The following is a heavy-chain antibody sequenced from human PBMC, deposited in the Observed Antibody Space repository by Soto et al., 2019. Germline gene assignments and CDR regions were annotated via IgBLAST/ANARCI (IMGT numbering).Heavy chain of an antibody. CDR3: ARASPVICGGDPCYRLDSSFDS. J-gene: IGHJ5*01. CDR2: IIPLFGTP. V-gene: IGHV1-69*01. Sequence: QVQLVQSGAEVRKPGSSLRVSCKSSGATFSTTGISWVRQAPGQGLEWMGGIIPLFGTPKYARKFQGRASITADESTTAVYMELNSLRPDDAAVYYCARASPVICGGDPCYRLDSSFDSWGQGSLVIVSS. D-gene: IGHD2-21*02. CDR1: GATFSTTG.